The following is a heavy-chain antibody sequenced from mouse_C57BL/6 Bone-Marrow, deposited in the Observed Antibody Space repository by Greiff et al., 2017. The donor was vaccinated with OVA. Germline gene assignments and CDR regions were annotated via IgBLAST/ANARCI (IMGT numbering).Heavy chain of an antibody. CDR1: GYTFTSYW. CDR3: ARDRNWDLDY. V-gene: IGHV1-52*01. J-gene: IGHJ2*01. CDR2: IDPSDSET. Sequence: QVQLQQPGAELVRPGSSVKLSCKASGYTFTSYWMHWVKQRPIQGLEWIGNIDPSDSETHYNQKFKDKATLTGNKSSSTAYLQLSSLTSADSAVYCLARDRNWDLDYWGRGTTLTVSS. D-gene: IGHD4-1*01.